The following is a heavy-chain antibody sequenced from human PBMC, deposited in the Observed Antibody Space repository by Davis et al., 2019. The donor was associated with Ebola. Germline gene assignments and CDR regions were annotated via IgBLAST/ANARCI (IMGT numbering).Heavy chain of an antibody. CDR2: ISPSGGKT. CDR3: ASHYSSGWYYWFDP. D-gene: IGHD6-19*01. J-gene: IGHJ5*02. V-gene: IGHV3-23*01. CDR1: GFTFSDYA. Sequence: GESLKISCAASGFTFSDYAMSWVRQAPGKGLEWVSAISPSGGKTFYADSVKGRFTISRDNAKNSLYLQMNSLRDEDTAVYYCASHYSSGWYYWFDPWGQGTLVTVSS.